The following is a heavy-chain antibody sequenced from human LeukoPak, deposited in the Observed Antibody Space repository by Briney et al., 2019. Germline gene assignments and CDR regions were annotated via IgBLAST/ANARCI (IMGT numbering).Heavy chain of an antibody. J-gene: IGHJ5*02. V-gene: IGHV4-38-2*02. D-gene: IGHD4-17*01. Sequence: SETLSLTCTVSGYSISSGYYWGWIRQPPGKGLEWIGSIYHSGSTYYNPSLNSRVTISVDTSKNQFSLKLSSVTAADTAVYYCARDFLRGLVNWFDPWGQGTLVTVSS. CDR2: IYHSGST. CDR1: GYSISSGYY. CDR3: ARDFLRGLVNWFDP.